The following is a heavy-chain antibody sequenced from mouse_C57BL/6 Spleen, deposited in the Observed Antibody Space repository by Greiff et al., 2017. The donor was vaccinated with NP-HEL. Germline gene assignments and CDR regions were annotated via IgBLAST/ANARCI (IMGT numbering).Heavy chain of an antibody. CDR3: ARSLYCDY. Sequence: EVHLVESGGGLVQPGGSLSLSCAASGFTFTDYYMSWVRQPPGQALEWLGFIRNKANGYTTEYSASVKARFTISRDNSQSILYLQMKALRAEDSATYYCARSLYCDYWGQGTTLTVSS. V-gene: IGHV7-3*01. CDR1: GFTFTDYY. CDR2: IRNKANGYTT. J-gene: IGHJ2*01.